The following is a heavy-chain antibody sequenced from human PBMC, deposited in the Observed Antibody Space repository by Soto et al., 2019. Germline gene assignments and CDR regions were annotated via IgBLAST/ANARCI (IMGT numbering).Heavy chain of an antibody. D-gene: IGHD3-10*01. V-gene: IGHV3-7*05. CDR3: ARDRAYGSGSLFFYYYGMDV. Sequence: GGSLRLSCAASGFTFSSYWMSWVRQAPGKGLEWVANIKQDGSEKYYVDSVKGRFTISRDNAKNSLYLQMNSLRAEDTAVYYCARDRAYGSGSLFFYYYGMDVWGQGTTVTVSS. CDR2: IKQDGSEK. J-gene: IGHJ6*02. CDR1: GFTFSSYW.